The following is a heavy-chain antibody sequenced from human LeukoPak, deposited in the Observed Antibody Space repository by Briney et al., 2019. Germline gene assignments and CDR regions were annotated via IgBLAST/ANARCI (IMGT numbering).Heavy chain of an antibody. CDR1: GFTFSSYS. V-gene: IGHV3-48*02. J-gene: IGHJ4*02. D-gene: IGHD6-19*01. CDR3: ARDATPSSGWFHFDY. Sequence: GGSLRLSCAASGFTFSSYSMNWVRQAPGKGLEWVSYIDSSSGTIYYADSVKGRFTISRDNAKNSLYLQMNSLRDEDTAVNYCARDATPSSGWFHFDYWGQGTLVTVSS. CDR2: IDSSSGTI.